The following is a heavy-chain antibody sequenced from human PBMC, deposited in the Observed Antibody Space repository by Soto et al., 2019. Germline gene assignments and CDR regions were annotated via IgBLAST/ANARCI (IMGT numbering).Heavy chain of an antibody. J-gene: IGHJ4*02. D-gene: IGHD5-18*01. Sequence: GASVKVSCKASGYTFTSYGISWVRQAPGQGLEWMGWISAYNGNTNYAQKLQGRVTMTTDTSTSTAYMELRSLRSDDTAVYYCAKAGGRGYSYGYFDYWGQGTLVTVSS. CDR2: ISAYNGNT. CDR3: AKAGGRGYSYGYFDY. V-gene: IGHV1-18*01. CDR1: GYTFTSYG.